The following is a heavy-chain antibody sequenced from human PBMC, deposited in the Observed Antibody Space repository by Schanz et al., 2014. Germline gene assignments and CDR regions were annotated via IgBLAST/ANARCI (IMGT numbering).Heavy chain of an antibody. Sequence: QAQLVQSGAEVKKPGSSVKVSCKASGDIFTSYTISWVRQAPGQGLEWMGKIIPFIGVPNFAQKFQDRVTFTADKSTSTVYMELSSLRSEDTAVYYCARSMIEVAAFDYWGQGTLVTVSS. CDR1: GDIFTSYT. V-gene: IGHV1-69*02. CDR2: IIPFIGVP. D-gene: IGHD3-22*01. J-gene: IGHJ4*02. CDR3: ARSMIEVAAFDY.